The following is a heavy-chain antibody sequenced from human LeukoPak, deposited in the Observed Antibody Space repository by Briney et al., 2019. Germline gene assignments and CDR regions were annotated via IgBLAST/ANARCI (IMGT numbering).Heavy chain of an antibody. CDR1: GYTITGHY. V-gene: IGHV1-2*02. J-gene: IGHJ4*02. CDR3: ARDGQWGTDY. D-gene: IGHD6-19*01. CDR2: TNPNSGDT. Sequence: ASVKVSCKASGYTITGHYMHWVRQAPGQGLEWMGWTNPNSGDTNYAQKFQGRVTMTSDTSISTGYMELSRLRSDDTAVYYCARDGQWGTDYWGQGTLVTVSS.